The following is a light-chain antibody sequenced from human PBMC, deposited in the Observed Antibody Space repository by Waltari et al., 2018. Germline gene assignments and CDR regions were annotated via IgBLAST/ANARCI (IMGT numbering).Light chain of an antibody. J-gene: IGKJ2*03. CDR2: GAS. Sequence: IQMTQSPSSLSASVGDRVSISCRASQGIDTDLTWFQQKPGKAPKSLIYGASILQSGVPSKFSGSGSGTDFTLTISSLQPGDYATYYCQQYNSWPPSFGQGTHLEIK. V-gene: IGKV1-16*02. CDR3: QQYNSWPPS. CDR1: QGIDTD.